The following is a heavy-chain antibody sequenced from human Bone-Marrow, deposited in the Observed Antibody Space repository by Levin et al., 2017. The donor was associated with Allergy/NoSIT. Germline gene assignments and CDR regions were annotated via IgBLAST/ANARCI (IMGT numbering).Heavy chain of an antibody. V-gene: IGHV1-2*02. Sequence: GESLKISCKASGYTFTGYYIHWVRQAPGQGLEWMGWINPNSGGTTYAQNFQGRVTMARDTTISTAYMDLSSLRSDDTAVYYCARGGRYCSGTSCSNRDYYYYYGMDVWGQGTTVTVSS. CDR1: GYTFTGYY. CDR3: ARGGRYCSGTSCSNRDYYYYYGMDV. CDR2: INPNSGGT. D-gene: IGHD2-2*01. J-gene: IGHJ6*02.